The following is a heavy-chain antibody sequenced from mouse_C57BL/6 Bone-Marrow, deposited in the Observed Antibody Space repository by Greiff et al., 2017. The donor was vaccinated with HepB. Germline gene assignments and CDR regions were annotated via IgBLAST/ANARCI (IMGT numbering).Heavy chain of an antibody. CDR3: ARHDSSGYYYYAMDY. J-gene: IGHJ4*01. CDR2: FYPGSGSI. D-gene: IGHD3-2*02. Sequence: QVQLQQSGTVLARPGASVKMSCKASGYTFTEYTIHWVKQRSGQGLEWIGWFYPGSGSIKYNEKFKDKATLTADKSSSTVYMELSRLTSEDSAVYFCARHDSSGYYYYAMDYWGQGTSVTVSS. CDR1: GYTFTEYT. V-gene: IGHV1-62-2*01.